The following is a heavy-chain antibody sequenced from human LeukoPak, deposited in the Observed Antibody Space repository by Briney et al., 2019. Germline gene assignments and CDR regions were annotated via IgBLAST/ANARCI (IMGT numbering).Heavy chain of an antibody. CDR1: GYTFTSYD. CDR2: MNPNSGNT. CDR3: ARGRGSSWPGNY. J-gene: IGHJ4*02. V-gene: IGHV1-8*03. D-gene: IGHD6-13*01. Sequence: ASVKVSCKASGYTFTSYDTNWVRQATGQGLEWMGWMNPNSGNTGYAQKFQGRVTITRNTSISTAYMELSSLRSEDTAVYYCARGRGSSWPGNYWGQGTLVTVSS.